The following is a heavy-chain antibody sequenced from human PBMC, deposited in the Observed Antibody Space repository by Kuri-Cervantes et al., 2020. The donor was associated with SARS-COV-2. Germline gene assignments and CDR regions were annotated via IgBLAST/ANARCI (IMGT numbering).Heavy chain of an antibody. J-gene: IGHJ4*02. D-gene: IGHD1-1*01. V-gene: IGHV3-74*01. CDR1: GFTFSSYE. CDR3: VRDGDHWNFDY. Sequence: GGSLRLSCAASGFTFSSYEMNWVRQAPGKGLVWVSRINPDGSYTNNADSVKGRFTLSRDNAKNMLFLQMNSLRAEDTAVYHRVRDGDHWNFDYWGQGTLVTVSS. CDR2: INPDGSYT.